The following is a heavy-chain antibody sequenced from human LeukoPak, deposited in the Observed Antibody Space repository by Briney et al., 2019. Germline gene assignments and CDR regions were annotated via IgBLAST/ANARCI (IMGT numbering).Heavy chain of an antibody. CDR1: GGSISSSSYY. CDR3: ASLQGYSSGRYYFDY. J-gene: IGHJ4*02. CDR2: IYYSGST. Sequence: SETLSLTCTVSGGSISSSSYYWGWIRQPPGKGLEWIGSIYYSGSTYYNPSLKSRVTISVDTSKNQFSLKLSSVTAADTAVYYCASLQGYSSGRYYFDYWGQGTLVTVSS. V-gene: IGHV4-39*01. D-gene: IGHD6-19*01.